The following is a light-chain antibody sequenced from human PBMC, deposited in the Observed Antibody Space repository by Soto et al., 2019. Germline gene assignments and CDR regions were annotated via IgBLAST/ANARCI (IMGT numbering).Light chain of an antibody. Sequence: QSALTQPASVSGSPGQSITISCTGTSSDVGGYNYVSWYQQHPGKAPKRMIYDVSNRPSGVSNRFSGSKSGNTASLTISGLQAEDEAAYYCSSYTSSSTLVYVFGSGTKLTVL. CDR1: SSDVGGYNY. J-gene: IGLJ1*01. CDR2: DVS. V-gene: IGLV2-14*01. CDR3: SSYTSSSTLVYV.